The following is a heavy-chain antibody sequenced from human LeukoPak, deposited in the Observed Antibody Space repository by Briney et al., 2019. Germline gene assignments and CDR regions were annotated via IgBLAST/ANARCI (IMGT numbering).Heavy chain of an antibody. V-gene: IGHV4-61*02. CDR1: GGSISSGSYY. D-gene: IGHD3-10*02. CDR2: SYTSGST. J-gene: IGHJ3*02. CDR3: ARNLFGDNLFDI. Sequence: PSQTLSLTCTVSGGSISSGSYYWSWIRQPAGKGLEWIVRSYTSGSTNYNPSLKSRVTISLDTSKNQFSLKLSSVTAADTAVYYCARNLFGDNLFDIWGQGTMVTVSS.